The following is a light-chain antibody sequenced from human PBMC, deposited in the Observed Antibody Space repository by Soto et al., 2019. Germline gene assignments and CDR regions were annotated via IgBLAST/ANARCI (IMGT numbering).Light chain of an antibody. V-gene: IGLV1-51*01. CDR1: SSNIGNNY. J-gene: IGLJ1*01. CDR3: YSYAGENLYV. Sequence: QSVLTQPPSVSAAPGQKVTISCSGSSSNIGNNYVSWYQQLPGTAPKLLIYDNNKRPSGIPDRFSGSKSGNTASLTISGLQAEDEADYYCYSYAGENLYVFGTGTKVTVL. CDR2: DNN.